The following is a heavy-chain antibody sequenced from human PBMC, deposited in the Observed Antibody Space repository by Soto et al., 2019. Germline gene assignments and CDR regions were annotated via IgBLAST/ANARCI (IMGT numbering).Heavy chain of an antibody. CDR3: ARVGAYSSGWYGDGYFDL. Sequence: QVQLQQSGPGLVKPSQTLSLTCAISGDSVSSNSAAWNWIRQSPSRGLEWLGRTYYRSKWYNDYAVSVKSRITINPDTSKNQFSLQLNSVTPADTAVYYCARVGAYSSGWYGDGYFDLWGRGTLVTVSS. CDR2: TYYRSKWYN. V-gene: IGHV6-1*01. J-gene: IGHJ2*01. D-gene: IGHD6-19*01. CDR1: GDSVSSNSAA.